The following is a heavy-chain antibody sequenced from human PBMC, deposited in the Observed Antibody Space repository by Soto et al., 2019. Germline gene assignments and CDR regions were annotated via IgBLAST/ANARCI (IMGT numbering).Heavy chain of an antibody. D-gene: IGHD1-26*01. CDR3: ARGGSGSYSYGMDV. CDR2: IIPIFGTA. J-gene: IGHJ6*02. CDR1: GGTLSSNA. Sequence: QVQLVQSGAEVKKPGSSVKVSCKASGGTLSSNATSWVRRPPGQGLEWMGGIIPIFGTANYAQKFQGRVTITADESTSTAYMELSSLRSEDTAVYYCARGGSGSYSYGMDVWGQGTTVTVSS. V-gene: IGHV1-69*12.